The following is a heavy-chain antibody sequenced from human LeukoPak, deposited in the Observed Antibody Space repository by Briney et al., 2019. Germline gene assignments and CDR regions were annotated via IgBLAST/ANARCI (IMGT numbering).Heavy chain of an antibody. CDR3: ARDPVPEF. CDR2: ISGSGATT. CDR1: GFSFSSYA. J-gene: IGHJ3*01. D-gene: IGHD1-14*01. Sequence: GGSLRLSCAASGFSFSSYAMSWVRQAPGKGLEWVSGISGSGATTYYADSVKGRFTISRVNSKNTLYLQMNSLRAEDTALYYCARDPVPEFWGQGTMVTVSS. V-gene: IGHV3-23*01.